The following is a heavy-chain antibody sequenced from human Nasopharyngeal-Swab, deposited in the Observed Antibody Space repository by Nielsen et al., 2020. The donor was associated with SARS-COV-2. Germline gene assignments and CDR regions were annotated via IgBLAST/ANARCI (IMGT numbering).Heavy chain of an antibody. CDR3: AKDFHGDYGGIDY. CDR2: IPYDGSNE. V-gene: IGHV3-30*18. CDR1: GITFSSSG. Sequence: LKIYCAASGITFSSSGMAWVRQAPGKGLEWVAVIPYDGSNEYYGDSVKGRFTISRDNSKNTLYLQMNSLRVEDTAVYYWAKDFHGDYGGIDYWGQGILVTVSS. D-gene: IGHD4-17*01. J-gene: IGHJ4*02.